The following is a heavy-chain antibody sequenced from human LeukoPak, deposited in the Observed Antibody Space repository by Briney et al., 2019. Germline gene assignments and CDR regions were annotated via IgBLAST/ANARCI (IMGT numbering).Heavy chain of an antibody. V-gene: IGHV3-23*01. Sequence: PGGSLRLSCAASGFTFSSYSMNWVRQAPGRGLEWVSAITGSGDSSYYADSVKGRFTISRDNSKSTLYLQMNSLRAEDTALYYWGEAHCGSWRCSWVDYWGPGNLGTVSP. J-gene: IGHJ4*02. D-gene: IGHD2-2*01. CDR2: ITGSGDSS. CDR1: GFTFSSYS. CDR3: GEAHCGSWRCSWVDY.